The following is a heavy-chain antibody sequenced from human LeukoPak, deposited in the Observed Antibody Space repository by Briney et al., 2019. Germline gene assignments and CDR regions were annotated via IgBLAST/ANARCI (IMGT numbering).Heavy chain of an antibody. CDR1: GYTFTTYA. D-gene: IGHD3-9*01. V-gene: IGHV1-3*01. J-gene: IGHJ5*02. CDR2: INGDNGNT. Sequence: ASVKVSCKASGYTFTTYAMHWVRQAPGQRLEWMGWINGDNGNTKYSQKFQGRVTITRDTSAYTGYMELRGLSFADTAVYFCARAPYDILTGYSLNWFDPWGQGTLVTVSS. CDR3: ARAPYDILTGYSLNWFDP.